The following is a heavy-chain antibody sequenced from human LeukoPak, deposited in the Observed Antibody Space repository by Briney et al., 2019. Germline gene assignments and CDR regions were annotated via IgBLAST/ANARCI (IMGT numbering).Heavy chain of an antibody. CDR2: ISYDGSNK. Sequence: GGSLRLSCAASGFTFSSYGMHWVRQAPGKGLEWVAVISYDGSNKYYADSVKGRFTISRDNSKNTLYLQMNSLRAEDTAVYYCVIVRGYFDSSGSDYWGQGTLVTVSS. V-gene: IGHV3-30*03. CDR1: GFTFSSYG. D-gene: IGHD3-9*01. CDR3: VIVRGYFDSSGSDY. J-gene: IGHJ4*02.